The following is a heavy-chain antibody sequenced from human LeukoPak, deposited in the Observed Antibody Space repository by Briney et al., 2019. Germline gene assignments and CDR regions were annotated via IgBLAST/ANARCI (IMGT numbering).Heavy chain of an antibody. D-gene: IGHD6-19*01. CDR1: GFTFSSYG. CDR3: AILAVAGSEFDY. Sequence: GGSLRLSCAASGFTFSSYGMHWVRQAPCKGLEWVAVISYDGSNKYYADSVKGRFTISRDNSKNTLYLQMNSLRAEDTAVYYCAILAVAGSEFDYWGQGTLVTVSS. V-gene: IGHV3-30*03. J-gene: IGHJ4*02. CDR2: ISYDGSNK.